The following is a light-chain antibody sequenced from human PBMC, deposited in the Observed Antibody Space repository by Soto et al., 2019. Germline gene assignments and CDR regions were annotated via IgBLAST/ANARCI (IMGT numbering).Light chain of an antibody. CDR2: GSS. V-gene: IGKV3-20*01. Sequence: EIVLTQSPGTLSLSPGERATLSCRASQSVSGNYLAWYRQKAGQSPRLLIYGSSDRATGIPDRFSGSGSGTDFTLTISRVEPEDFAVYYCQQYCSSPPYPFGQGTNLEIK. CDR3: QQYCSSPPYP. CDR1: QSVSGNY. J-gene: IGKJ2*01.